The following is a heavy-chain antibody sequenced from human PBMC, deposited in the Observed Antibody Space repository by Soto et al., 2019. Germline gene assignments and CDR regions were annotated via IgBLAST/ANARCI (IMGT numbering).Heavy chain of an antibody. CDR3: ARHRRELGGYYYYGMDV. CDR2: VYYSGST. J-gene: IGHJ6*02. D-gene: IGHD7-27*01. CDR1: GDSISSRNCY. Sequence: QPQLQESGPGLVRPSETLSLTCIVSGDSISSRNCYWGWIRQPPGKGLEWIGSVYYSGSTYYDPSLESRVTISVDTSKNQFSLNLSSVTAADTALYYCARHRRELGGYYYYGMDVWGQGTTVTVSS. V-gene: IGHV4-39*01.